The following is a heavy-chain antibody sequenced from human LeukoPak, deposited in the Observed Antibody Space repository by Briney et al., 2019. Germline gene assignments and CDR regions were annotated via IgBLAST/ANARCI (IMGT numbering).Heavy chain of an antibody. J-gene: IGHJ4*02. CDR2: IYYSGST. V-gene: IGHV4-31*03. Sequence: SQTLSLTCTVSGGSISSGGYYWSWIRQHPGKGLEWIGYIYYSGSTYYNPSLKSRVTISVDTSKNQFSLKLSSVTAADTAVHYCARARGDYYDSSGYPYLWGQGTLVTVSS. CDR1: GGSISSGGYY. CDR3: ARARGDYYDSSGYPYL. D-gene: IGHD3-22*01.